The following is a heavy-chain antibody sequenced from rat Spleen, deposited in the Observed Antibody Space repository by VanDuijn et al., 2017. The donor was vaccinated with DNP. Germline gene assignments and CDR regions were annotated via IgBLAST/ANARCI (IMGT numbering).Heavy chain of an antibody. CDR2: MWYDGDT. D-gene: IGHD1-3*01. CDR1: GFSLTSYS. J-gene: IGHJ4*01. Sequence: QVQLKESGPGLVQPSQTLSLTCTVSGFSLTSYSVSWVRQPSGKGPEWMGRMWYDGDTAYNSALKSRLSISRDTSKSQVFLKINSGQTEDTARYFCARSGNYGSYAMDAWGQGTSVTVSS. V-gene: IGHV2-16*01. CDR3: ARSGNYGSYAMDA.